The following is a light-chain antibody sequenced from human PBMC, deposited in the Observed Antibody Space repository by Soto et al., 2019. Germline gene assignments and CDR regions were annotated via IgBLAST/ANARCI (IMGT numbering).Light chain of an antibody. Sequence: QSVLTQPPSASGTPGQRVTISCSGSTSNIGSNSVYWYRQLPGTAPKLLIYNDNKRPAGVPDRFSGSKSGTSASLAISGPGSEDEGGYFWAAWDDSLSGPVFGGGTKLTVL. V-gene: IGLV1-47*02. CDR2: NDN. J-gene: IGLJ3*02. CDR1: TSNIGSNS. CDR3: AAWDDSLSGPV.